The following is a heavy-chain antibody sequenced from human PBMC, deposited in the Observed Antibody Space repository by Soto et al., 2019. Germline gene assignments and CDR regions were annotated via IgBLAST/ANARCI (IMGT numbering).Heavy chain of an antibody. CDR1: GFTFRSYV. V-gene: IGHV3-30-3*01. J-gene: IGHJ1*01. D-gene: IGHD3-22*01. CDR2: ISVDGSFT. CDR3: EREDESSGHAGTFCH. Sequence: QVQLVESGGDVVQPGRSLRLSCRASGFTFRSYVMHWVRQTPGEGLEWVAGISVDGSFTHYADSVKGRFTISRDNSKNTVYLQMDSLTTEETTVYYCEREDESSGHAGTFCHWGQGTLVTVSS.